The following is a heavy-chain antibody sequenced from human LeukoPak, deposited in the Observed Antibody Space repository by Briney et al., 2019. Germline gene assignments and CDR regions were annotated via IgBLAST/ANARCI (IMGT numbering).Heavy chain of an antibody. CDR2: IKQDGSEK. J-gene: IGHJ3*02. CDR1: GFTFSSYW. V-gene: IGHV3-7*01. Sequence: PGGSLRLSCAASGFTFSSYWMSWVRQAPGKGLEWVANIKQDGSEKYYVDSVKGRFTISRDNAKNSLYLQMNSLRAEDTAVHYCARDSSSGWYWGAFDIWGQGTMVTVSS. D-gene: IGHD6-19*01. CDR3: ARDSSSGWYWGAFDI.